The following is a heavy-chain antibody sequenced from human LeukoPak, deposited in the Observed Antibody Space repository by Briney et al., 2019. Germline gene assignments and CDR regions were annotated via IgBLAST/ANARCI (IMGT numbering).Heavy chain of an antibody. CDR2: IYTSGST. D-gene: IGHD1-26*01. Sequence: SETLSLTCTVSGGSISSYYWSWIRQPAGKGLEWIGRIYTSGSTNYNPSLKSRVTMSVDTSKNQFSLKLSSVTAADTAVYYCAREWWELLLAWFDPWGQGTLVTVSS. V-gene: IGHV4-4*07. CDR3: AREWWELLLAWFDP. J-gene: IGHJ5*02. CDR1: GGSISSYY.